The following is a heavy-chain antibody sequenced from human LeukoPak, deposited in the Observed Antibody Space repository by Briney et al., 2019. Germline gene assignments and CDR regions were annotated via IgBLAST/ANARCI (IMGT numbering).Heavy chain of an antibody. J-gene: IGHJ4*02. CDR3: ARDVLPYCSGGSCTIDY. D-gene: IGHD2-15*01. CDR1: GFTVSSNY. CDR2: IYSGGST. Sequence: QPGGSLRLSCAASGFTVSSNYMSWVRQAPGKGLEWVSVIYSGGSTYYADSVKGRFTISRDNSKNTLYLQMNSLRAEDTAVYYCARDVLPYCSGGSCTIDYWGQGTLVTVSS. V-gene: IGHV3-66*01.